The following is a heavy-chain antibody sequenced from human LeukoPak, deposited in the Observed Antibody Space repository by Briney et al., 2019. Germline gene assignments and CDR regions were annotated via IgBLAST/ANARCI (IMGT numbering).Heavy chain of an antibody. D-gene: IGHD6-6*01. CDR3: ARDLRYSSSSGVDY. J-gene: IGHJ4*02. CDR1: GGSISSSSYY. V-gene: IGHV4-39*07. Sequence: PSETLSLTCTVSGGSISSSSYYWGWIRQPPGKGLEWIGSIYYSGSTYYNPSLKSRVTISVDTSKNQFSLKLSSVTAADTAVYYCARDLRYSSSSGVDYWGQGTLVTVSS. CDR2: IYYSGST.